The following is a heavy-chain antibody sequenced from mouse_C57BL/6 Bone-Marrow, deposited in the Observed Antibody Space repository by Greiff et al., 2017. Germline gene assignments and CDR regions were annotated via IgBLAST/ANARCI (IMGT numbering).Heavy chain of an antibody. CDR1: GYTFTSYG. J-gene: IGHJ1*03. D-gene: IGHD1-1*01. V-gene: IGHV1-81*01. Sequence: VQLQQSGAELARPGASVKLSCKASGYTFTSYGISWVKQRTGQGLEWIGEIYPRSGNTYYNEKFKGKATLTADKSSSTAYMALRSLTSEDSAVYFCARGSIYYYGSSYRYFDVWGTGTTVTVSS. CDR2: IYPRSGNT. CDR3: ARGSIYYYGSSYRYFDV.